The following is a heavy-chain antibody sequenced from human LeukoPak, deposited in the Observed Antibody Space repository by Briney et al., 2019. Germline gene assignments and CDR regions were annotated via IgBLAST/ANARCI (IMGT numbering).Heavy chain of an antibody. CDR1: GYTFTAYY. CDR3: AAEGVKSASDI. J-gene: IGHJ3*02. D-gene: IGHD3-10*01. V-gene: IGHV1-2*02. Sequence: ASVKVSCKASGYTFTAYYIHWVRQAPGQGLEWMGWIKASSGDTQSAQKFRGRVTLTRDTSISTAYMEVSSLTSDDTAVYYCAAEGVKSASDIWGQGTMVTVSS. CDR2: IKASSGDT.